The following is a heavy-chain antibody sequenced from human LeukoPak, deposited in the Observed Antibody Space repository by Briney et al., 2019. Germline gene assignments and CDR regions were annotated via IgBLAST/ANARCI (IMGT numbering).Heavy chain of an antibody. Sequence: GRSLRLSCAASGFTFDDYAMHWVRQAPGKGLEWVSGINWNSGSIGYADSVKGRFTISRDNAKNSLYLQMNSLRAEDTALYYCAKDRSVAGMGFDYWGQGTLVTVSS. CDR2: INWNSGSI. J-gene: IGHJ4*02. CDR1: GFTFDDYA. D-gene: IGHD6-19*01. V-gene: IGHV3-9*01. CDR3: AKDRSVAGMGFDY.